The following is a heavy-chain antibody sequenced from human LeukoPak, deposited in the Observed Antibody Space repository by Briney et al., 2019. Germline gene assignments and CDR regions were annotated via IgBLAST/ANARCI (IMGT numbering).Heavy chain of an antibody. Sequence: PGRSLRLSCAASGFTFSSYGMHWVRQAPGKGLEWVAVISYDGSNKYYADAVKGRFTISRDNSKNTLYLQMNSLRAEDTAVYYCTRGDFFDYWGQGTLVTVSS. J-gene: IGHJ4*02. CDR3: TRGDFFDY. CDR1: GFTFSSYG. CDR2: ISYDGSNK. V-gene: IGHV3-30*03.